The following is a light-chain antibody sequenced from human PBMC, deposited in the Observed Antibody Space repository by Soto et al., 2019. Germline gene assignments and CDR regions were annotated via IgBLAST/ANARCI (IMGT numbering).Light chain of an antibody. CDR2: GAS. J-gene: IGKJ2*01. CDR1: QSFNSN. CDR3: QQYNNWPYT. Sequence: EIVMTQSPATLSVSPGERATLSCRASQSFNSNLAWYQQKPGQAPRLLIYGASTRATGIPARFSGSGSGTEFTLTISSLQSEDFAVYNCQQYNNWPYTFGQGTKLESK. V-gene: IGKV3-15*01.